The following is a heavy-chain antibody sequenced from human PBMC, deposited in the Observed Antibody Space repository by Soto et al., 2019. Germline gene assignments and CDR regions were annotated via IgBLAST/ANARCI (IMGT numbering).Heavy chain of an antibody. CDR2: IYYSGST. V-gene: IGHV4-59*08. CDR3: ARHGVGYDFWSGLYYFDY. Sequence: PSQTLSLTCTVSGGSISSLYWSRIRQPPGKGLEWIGYIYYSGSTNYNPSLKSRVTISVDTSKNQFSLKLSSVTAADTAVYYCARHGVGYDFWSGLYYFDYWGQGTLVTVSS. CDR1: GGSISSLY. D-gene: IGHD3-3*01. J-gene: IGHJ4*02.